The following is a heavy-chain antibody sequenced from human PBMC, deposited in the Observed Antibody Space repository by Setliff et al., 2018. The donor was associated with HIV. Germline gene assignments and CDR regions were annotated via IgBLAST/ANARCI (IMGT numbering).Heavy chain of an antibody. CDR2: IYWDDYK. D-gene: IGHD3-22*01. V-gene: IGHV2-5*02. CDR3: AHGGYYYDSSGAMDV. CDR1: GFSLYTRGVG. Sequence: SGPTLVNTTQTLTVTGTFSGFSLYTRGVGVGWIRQPPGKALEWLAVIYWDDYKHYSPSLKNRLTFTKDNSKNQVVLTMTNMDPVDTATYYCAHGGYYYDSSGAMDVWGKGTTVTVSS. J-gene: IGHJ6*04.